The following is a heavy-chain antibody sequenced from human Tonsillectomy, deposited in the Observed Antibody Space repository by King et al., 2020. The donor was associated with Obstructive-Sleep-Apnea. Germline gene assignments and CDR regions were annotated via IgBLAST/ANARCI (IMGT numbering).Heavy chain of an antibody. V-gene: IGHV4-59*01. CDR2: IYYSGST. J-gene: IGHJ4*02. CDR1: GGSISSYY. D-gene: IGHD3-10*01. Sequence: VQLQESGPGLVKPSETLSLTCTVSGGSISSYYWSWIRQPPGKGLEWIGYIYYSGSTNYNPSLKSRVTISLETSKNQFSLKLSPVTAADTAVYYCAREHESYYFDYWGQGTLVTVSS. CDR3: AREHESYYFDY.